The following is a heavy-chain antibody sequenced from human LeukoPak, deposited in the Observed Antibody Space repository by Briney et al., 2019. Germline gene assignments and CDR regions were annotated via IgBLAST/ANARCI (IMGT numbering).Heavy chain of an antibody. V-gene: IGHV3-74*01. CDR1: GFTFSSYW. CDR2: INSDGSST. D-gene: IGHD5-18*01. CDR3: ARGGPYSYGLHDY. Sequence: GGSLRLSCAASGFTFSSYWMHWVRQAPGKGLVCVSRINSDGSSTNYADSVKGRFTISRDNAKNTLYVQMNSLRAEDTAVYYCARGGPYSYGLHDYWGQGTLVTVSS. J-gene: IGHJ4*02.